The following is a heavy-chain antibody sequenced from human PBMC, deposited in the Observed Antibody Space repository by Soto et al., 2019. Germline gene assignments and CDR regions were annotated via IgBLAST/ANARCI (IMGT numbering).Heavy chain of an antibody. J-gene: IGHJ3*02. CDR3: ARTAWDLPRAYGFDI. CDR2: ISWNSGSI. Sequence: PGGSLRLSCAASGFTFDDYAMHWVRQAPGKGLEWVSGISWNSGSIGYADSVKGRFTISRDNAKNSLYLQMNSLRVEDTAVYYCARTAWDLPRAYGFDIWGQGTTVTVSS. V-gene: IGHV3-9*01. D-gene: IGHD1-26*01. CDR1: GFTFDDYA.